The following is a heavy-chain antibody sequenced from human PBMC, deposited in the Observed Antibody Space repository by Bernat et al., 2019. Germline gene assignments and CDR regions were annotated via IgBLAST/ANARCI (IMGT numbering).Heavy chain of an antibody. V-gene: IGHV3-66*01. CDR3: AGSKECSSTSCYLRMSPHFDY. J-gene: IGHJ4*02. CDR1: GFTVSSNY. Sequence: EVQLVESGGGLVQPGGSLRLSCAASGFTVSSNYMSWVRQAPGKGLEWVSVIYSGGSTYYADSVKARFTISRDNSKNTLYHQMNSLRAEDKAVYYCAGSKECSSTSCYLRMSPHFDYWGQGTLVTVSS. D-gene: IGHD2-2*01. CDR2: IYSGGST.